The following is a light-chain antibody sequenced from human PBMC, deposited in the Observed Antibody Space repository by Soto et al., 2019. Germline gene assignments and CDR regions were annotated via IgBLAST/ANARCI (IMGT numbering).Light chain of an antibody. CDR2: DAS. CDR1: QSISSSY. J-gene: IGKJ4*01. Sequence: ELVLTQSPGTLSLPPGERATLSCRASQSISSSYLAWYQQKPGQAPRVLIYDASSRATGIPDRFSGSGSGTDFTLTISRLEPEDFAVYYCQQYGSSPLTFGGGTKVDI. V-gene: IGKV3-20*01. CDR3: QQYGSSPLT.